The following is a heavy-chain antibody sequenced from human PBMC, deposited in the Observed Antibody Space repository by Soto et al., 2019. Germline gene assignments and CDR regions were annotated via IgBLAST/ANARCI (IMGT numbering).Heavy chain of an antibody. CDR2: LIHGGST. Sequence: QVHLEQWGAGLLKPSETLSLTCAIYNSSLGAFHWTWIRQPPGKGLEWIGELIHGGSTNYNPSLKSRVTFSLDTSKSQFSLHVISVTAADTAVYYCARSPLSYDYVRQTWREVGDSFDVWGRGTSVTVSS. CDR3: ARSPLSYDYVRQTWREVGDSFDV. V-gene: IGHV4-34*02. J-gene: IGHJ3*01. D-gene: IGHD3-10*02. CDR1: NSSLGAFH.